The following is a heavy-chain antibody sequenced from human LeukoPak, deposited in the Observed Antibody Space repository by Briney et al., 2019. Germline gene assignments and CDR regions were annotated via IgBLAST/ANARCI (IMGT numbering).Heavy chain of an antibody. J-gene: IGHJ4*02. CDR3: ATVSPLDYGGNLLFDY. Sequence: ASVKVSCKVSGYTLTELSMHWVRQAPGKGLEWMGGFDPEDGETIYALKFQGRVTMTEDTSTDTAYMELSSLRSEDTAVYYCATVSPLDYGGNLLFDYWGQGTLVTVSS. V-gene: IGHV1-24*01. D-gene: IGHD4-23*01. CDR1: GYTLTELS. CDR2: FDPEDGET.